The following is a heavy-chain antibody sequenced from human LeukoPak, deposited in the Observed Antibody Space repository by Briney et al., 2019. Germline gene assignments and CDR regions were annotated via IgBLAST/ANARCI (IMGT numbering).Heavy chain of an antibody. D-gene: IGHD3-9*01. V-gene: IGHV3-53*01. CDR3: AKDFGDANVLRYEANWFDP. Sequence: GGSLRLSCAASGFSVSSNYMNWVRQAPGKGLEWVSVIYSGGSTYYADSVKGRFTISRDNSKNTLSLLMNTLRAEDTAVYYCAKDFGDANVLRYEANWFDPWGQGTLVTVSS. CDR2: IYSGGST. CDR1: GFSVSSNY. J-gene: IGHJ5*02.